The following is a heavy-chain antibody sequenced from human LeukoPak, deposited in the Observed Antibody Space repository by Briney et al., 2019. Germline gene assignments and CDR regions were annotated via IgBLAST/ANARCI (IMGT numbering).Heavy chain of an antibody. Sequence: GGSLRLSCAASGFTFSSYAMSWVRQAPGKGLEWVSAISGSGGSTYYADSVKGRFTISRDNSKNTLYLQMNSLRAEDTAVYYCARDGHYYDSSGYNWYFDLWGRGTLVTVSS. CDR1: GFTFSSYA. CDR2: ISGSGGST. CDR3: ARDGHYYDSSGYNWYFDL. J-gene: IGHJ2*01. V-gene: IGHV3-23*01. D-gene: IGHD3-22*01.